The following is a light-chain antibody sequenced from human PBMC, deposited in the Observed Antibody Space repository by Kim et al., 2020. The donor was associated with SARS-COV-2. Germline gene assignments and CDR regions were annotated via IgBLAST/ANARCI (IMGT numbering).Light chain of an antibody. V-gene: IGKV3-15*01. Sequence: RTIPYCRASRSVNHHVAWCQQKQRHPPRVVVFGASTRATGIPDRCSGSGCGTDYIITITSLQPEDFATYYCQQYKSWPPLTFGGGTKVDIK. CDR2: GAS. J-gene: IGKJ4*01. CDR1: RSVNHH. CDR3: QQYKSWPPLT.